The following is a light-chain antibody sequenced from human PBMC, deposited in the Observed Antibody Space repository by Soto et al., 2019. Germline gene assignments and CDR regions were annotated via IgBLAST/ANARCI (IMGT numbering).Light chain of an antibody. J-gene: IGKJ5*01. CDR3: QQYDNSIT. V-gene: IGKV3-20*01. CDR2: GAS. Sequence: EIVLTQSPGTLSLSPGEGATLSCRASQSVSSNNLAWYHQKTGQPPRLLIYGASSRATGIPDRFSGSGSGTDFTLTISRLEPEDFAVYYCQQYDNSITFGQGTRLEI. CDR1: QSVSSNN.